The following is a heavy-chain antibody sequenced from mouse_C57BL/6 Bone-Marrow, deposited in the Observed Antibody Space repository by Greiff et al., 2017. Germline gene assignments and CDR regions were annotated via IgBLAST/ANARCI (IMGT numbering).Heavy chain of an antibody. CDR1: GYTFTSYG. D-gene: IGHD1-1*01. V-gene: IGHV1-81*01. CDR3: ASPYYGSSYY. J-gene: IGHJ2*01. CDR2: IYPRSGNT. Sequence: VKLQESGAELARPGASVKLSCKASGYTFTSYGISWVKQRTGQGLEWIGEIYPRSGNTSYNEKFKGKATLTADKSSSTAYLELRSLTSEDSAVYYCASPYYGSSYYWGQGTTLTVSS.